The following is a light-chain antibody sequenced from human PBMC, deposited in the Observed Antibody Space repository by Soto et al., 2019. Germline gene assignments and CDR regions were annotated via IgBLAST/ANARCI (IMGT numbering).Light chain of an antibody. CDR3: SSYAGSNNWV. Sequence: QSALTQPPSASGSPGQSVTISCTGTRSDVGDYNYVSWYQQHPGKAPKLMIFEVSKRPSGVPDRFSGSKSGNTASLTVSGLQDEDEADYYCSSYAGSNNWVFGGGTKVTVL. CDR2: EVS. V-gene: IGLV2-8*01. J-gene: IGLJ3*02. CDR1: RSDVGDYNY.